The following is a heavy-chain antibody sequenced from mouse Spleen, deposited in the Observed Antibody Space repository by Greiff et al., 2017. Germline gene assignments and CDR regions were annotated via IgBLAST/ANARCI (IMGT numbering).Heavy chain of an antibody. Sequence: EVQLVESGGGLVKPGGSLKLSCAASGFTFSSYAMSWVRQTPEKRLEWVATISSGGSYTYYPDSVKGRFTISRDNAKNTLYLQMSSLRSEDTAMYYCARFTTATYWYFDVWGAGTTVTVSS. J-gene: IGHJ1*01. CDR1: GFTFSSYA. CDR2: ISSGGSYT. CDR3: ARFTTATYWYFDV. D-gene: IGHD1-2*01. V-gene: IGHV5-9-3*01.